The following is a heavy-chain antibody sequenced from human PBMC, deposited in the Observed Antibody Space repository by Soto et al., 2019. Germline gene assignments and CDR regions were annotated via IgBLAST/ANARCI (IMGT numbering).Heavy chain of an antibody. V-gene: IGHV3-30*18. CDR3: AKPVRFLEWSLYDAFDI. D-gene: IGHD3-3*01. J-gene: IGHJ3*02. CDR2: ISYDGSNK. CDR1: GFTFSSYG. Sequence: PGGSLRLSCAASGFTFSSYGMHWVRQAPGKGLEWVAVISYDGSNKYYADSVKGRFTISRDNSKNTLYLQMNSLRAEDTAVYYCAKPVRFLEWSLYDAFDIWGQGTMVTVSS.